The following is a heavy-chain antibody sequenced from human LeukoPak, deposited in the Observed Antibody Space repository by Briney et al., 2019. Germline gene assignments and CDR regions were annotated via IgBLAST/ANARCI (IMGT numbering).Heavy chain of an antibody. D-gene: IGHD3-16*01. CDR1: GFTVSSNY. J-gene: IGHJ4*01. CDR3: ARDGGLYYFDY. V-gene: IGHV3-53*01. CDR2: IYSGDTT. Sequence: PGGSLRLSCAASGFTVSSNYMSWVRQAPGKGLEWVSVIYSGDTTYYSDSVRGRFTISRDNSKNTLYLQMSSLRAEDTAVYYCARDGGLYYFDYWGHGTLVTVSS.